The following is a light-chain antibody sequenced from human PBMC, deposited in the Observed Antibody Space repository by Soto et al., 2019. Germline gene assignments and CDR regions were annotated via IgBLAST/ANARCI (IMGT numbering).Light chain of an antibody. CDR3: QQYSTSPPMYT. J-gene: IGKJ2*01. Sequence: EIVSTQSPGTLSLSPGERATLSCRASQSVSTSYLAWYQQKPGRAPRLLVYGASRRATGIPDRFSTSVSGTDFTLTISRLEPEDFAVYYCQQYSTSPPMYTFGQGTKLEIK. V-gene: IGKV3-20*01. CDR1: QSVSTSY. CDR2: GAS.